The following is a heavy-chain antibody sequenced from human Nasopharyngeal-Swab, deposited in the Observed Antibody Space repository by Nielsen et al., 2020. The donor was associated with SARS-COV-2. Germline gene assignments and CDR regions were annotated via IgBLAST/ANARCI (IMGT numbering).Heavy chain of an antibody. J-gene: IGHJ4*02. CDR1: GFTFSSYA. CDR2: ISGSGGST. V-gene: IGHV3-23*01. Sequence: GESLKISCAASGFTFSSYAMSWVRQAPGKGLEWVSAISGSGGSTYYADSVKGRFTISRDNSKNTLYLQMNSLRAEDTAVYYCAKAAPKGYYGSGSYFSGYWGQGTLVTVSS. D-gene: IGHD3-10*01. CDR3: AKAAPKGYYGSGSYFSGY.